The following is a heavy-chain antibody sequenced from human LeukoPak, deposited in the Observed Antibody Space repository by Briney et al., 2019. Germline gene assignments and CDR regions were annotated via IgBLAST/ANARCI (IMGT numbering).Heavy chain of an antibody. CDR2: IYTSGST. CDR1: GGSISSYY. CDR3: ARDLWFGEPSYYFDY. D-gene: IGHD3-10*01. V-gene: IGHV4-4*07. Sequence: SQTLSLTCTVSGGSISSYYWSWIRQPAGKGLEWIGRIYTSGSTNYNPSLKSRVTMSVDTSKNQFSLKLSSVTAADTAVYYCARDLWFGEPSYYFDYWGQGTLVTVSS. J-gene: IGHJ4*02.